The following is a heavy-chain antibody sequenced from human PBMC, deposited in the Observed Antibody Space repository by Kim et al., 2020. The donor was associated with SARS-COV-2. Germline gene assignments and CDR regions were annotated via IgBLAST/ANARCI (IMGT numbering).Heavy chain of an antibody. J-gene: IGHJ4*02. V-gene: IGHV1-18*04. CDR1: GYTFTSYG. Sequence: ASVKVSCKASGYTFTSYGISWVRQAPGQGLEWMGWISAYNGNTNYAQKLQGRVTMTTDTSTSTAYMELRSLRSDDTAVYYCARFLVYYYGSGSYSFPLYFDYAGPRSLLTVSS. CDR2: ISAYNGNT. D-gene: IGHD3-10*01. CDR3: ARFLVYYYGSGSYSFPLYFDY.